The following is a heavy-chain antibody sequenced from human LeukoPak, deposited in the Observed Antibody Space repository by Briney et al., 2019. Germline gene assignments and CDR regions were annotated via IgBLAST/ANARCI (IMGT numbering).Heavy chain of an antibody. V-gene: IGHV3-49*04. Sequence: GGSLRLSCTASGFTFGDYAMNWVRQAPGKGLEWVGFIRSKTYGGTTEYAASVKGRFTISRDDSKSIAYLQMNSLRAEDTAVYYCAELGITMIGGVWGKGTTVTISS. CDR3: AELGITMIGGV. D-gene: IGHD3-10*02. CDR1: GFTFGDYA. J-gene: IGHJ6*04. CDR2: IRSKTYGGTT.